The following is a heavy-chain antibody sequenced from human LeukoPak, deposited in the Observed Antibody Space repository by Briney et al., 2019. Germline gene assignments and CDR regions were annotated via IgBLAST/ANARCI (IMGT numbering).Heavy chain of an antibody. CDR2: IYHSGST. Sequence: SGTLSLTCAVSGGSISSSNWWSWVRPPPGKGLEWIGYIYHSGSTYYNPSLKSRVTISVDRSKNQFSLKLSSVTAADTAVYYCARVRLWFGESNPAFDYWGQGTLVTVSS. V-gene: IGHV4-4*02. J-gene: IGHJ4*02. CDR1: GGSISSSNW. CDR3: ARVRLWFGESNPAFDY. D-gene: IGHD3-10*01.